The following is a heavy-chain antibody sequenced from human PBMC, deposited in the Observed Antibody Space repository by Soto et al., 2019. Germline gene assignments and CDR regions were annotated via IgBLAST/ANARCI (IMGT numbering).Heavy chain of an antibody. V-gene: IGHV3-23*01. CDR1: GFTFSSYA. D-gene: IGHD5-18*01. CDR2: ISGSGGST. CDR3: AKRGAWIQLWSLPHYYYGMDV. J-gene: IGHJ6*02. Sequence: LRLSCAASGFTFSSYAMSWVRQAPGKGLEWVSAISGSGGSTYYADSVKGRFTISRDNSKNTLYLQMNSLRAEDTAVYYCAKRGAWIQLWSLPHYYYGMDVWGQGTTVTVSS.